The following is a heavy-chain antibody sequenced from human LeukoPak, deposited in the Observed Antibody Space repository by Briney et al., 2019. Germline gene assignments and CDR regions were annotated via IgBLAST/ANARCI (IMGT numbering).Heavy chain of an antibody. J-gene: IGHJ4*02. D-gene: IGHD4/OR15-4a*01. CDR3: ASTFGTNSDTY. Sequence: GGSLRLSCAASGFTFSSYSMNWVRQAPGKGLEWVSYISSSSSTIYYADSVKGRFTISRDNAKNSLYLQMNSLRAEDTAVYYCASTFGTNSDTYWGQGTLVTVSS. CDR1: GFTFSSYS. V-gene: IGHV3-48*01. CDR2: ISSSSSTI.